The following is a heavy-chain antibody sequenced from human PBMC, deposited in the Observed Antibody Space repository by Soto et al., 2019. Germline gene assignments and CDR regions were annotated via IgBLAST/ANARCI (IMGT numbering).Heavy chain of an antibody. CDR2: IWYDGSNK. Sequence: PGGSLRLSCAASGFTFSSYGMHWVRQAPGKGLEWVAVIWYDGSNKYYADSVKGRFTISRDNSKNTLYLQMNSLRAEDTAVYYCAKDRRGYCSSTSCPYFDYWGQGTLVTVSS. D-gene: IGHD2-2*01. V-gene: IGHV3-30*02. CDR3: AKDRRGYCSSTSCPYFDY. J-gene: IGHJ4*02. CDR1: GFTFSSYG.